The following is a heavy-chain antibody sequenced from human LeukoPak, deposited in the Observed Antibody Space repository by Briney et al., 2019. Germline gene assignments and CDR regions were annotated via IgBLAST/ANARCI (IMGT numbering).Heavy chain of an antibody. V-gene: IGHV1-69*13. Sequence: SVKVSCKAAGGPFSSYAISWVRQAPGQGLEWMGGIIPIFGTANYAQKFQGRVTITADESTSTAYMELSSLRSEDTAVYYCAASGGSGYYYEGYWGQRTLVTLSS. J-gene: IGHJ4*02. CDR3: AASGGSGYYYEGY. CDR2: IIPIFGTA. CDR1: GGPFSSYA. D-gene: IGHD3-22*01.